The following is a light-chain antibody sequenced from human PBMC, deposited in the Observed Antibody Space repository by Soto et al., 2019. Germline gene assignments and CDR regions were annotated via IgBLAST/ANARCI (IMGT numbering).Light chain of an antibody. J-gene: IGLJ2*01. CDR3: QSYDSSTVV. V-gene: IGLV6-57*04. CDR2: ESN. CDR1: SGSVASND. Sequence: NFMLTQPHSVSESPGKTVTISCTRSSGSVASNDVQWYQQRPGRAPTTVIYESNQRPSGVPDRFSGSTDGSSNSASLTISGLQTEDEADYYCQSYDSSTVVFGGGTKLTVL.